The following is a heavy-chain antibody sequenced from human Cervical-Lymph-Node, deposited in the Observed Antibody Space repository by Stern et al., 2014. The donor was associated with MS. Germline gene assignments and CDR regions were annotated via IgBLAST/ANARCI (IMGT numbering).Heavy chain of an antibody. V-gene: IGHV3-48*01. J-gene: IGHJ4*02. CDR3: ARGYGYFDY. CDR2: IS. D-gene: IGHD5-12*01. Sequence: EVQLVESGGGLVQPGGSLRLSCAAPGFTLSIFGMNWVRQAPGKGLEWVSYISMKGRFTISRDNAKDSLYLQMNSLRVEDTAVYYCARGYGYFDYWGQGTLVTVSS. CDR1: GFTLSIFG.